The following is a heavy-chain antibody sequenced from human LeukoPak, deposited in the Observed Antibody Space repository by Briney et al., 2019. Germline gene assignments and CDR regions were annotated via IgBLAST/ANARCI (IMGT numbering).Heavy chain of an antibody. J-gene: IGHJ2*01. V-gene: IGHV3-7*01. CDR2: IKQDGSEK. Sequence: GGSLRLSCAAYGFTFSSYWMSWVRQAPGKGLEWVANIKQDGSEKYYVDSVKGRFTISRDNAKNSLYLQMNSLRAEDTAVYYCARDRVVVVAGYWYFDLWGRGTLVTVSS. CDR3: ARDRVVVVAGYWYFDL. CDR1: GFTFSSYW. D-gene: IGHD2-15*01.